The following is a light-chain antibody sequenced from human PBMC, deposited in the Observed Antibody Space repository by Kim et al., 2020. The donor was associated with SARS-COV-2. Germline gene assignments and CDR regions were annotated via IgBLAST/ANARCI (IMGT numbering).Light chain of an antibody. CDR2: GKN. V-gene: IGLV3-19*02. Sequence: SSELTQDPAVSVALGQTVSITCQGDSLTTHYATWYQQKPGQAPIPVIFGKNKRPSGIPERFSGPSSGTTSSLTITGAQAEDEAEYYCNSWDSRADHPVFGGGTQLTVL. CDR1: SLTTHY. J-gene: IGLJ3*02. CDR3: NSWDSRADHPV.